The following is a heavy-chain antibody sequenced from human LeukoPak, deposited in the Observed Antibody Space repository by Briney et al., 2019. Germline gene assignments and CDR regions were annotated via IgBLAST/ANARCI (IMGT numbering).Heavy chain of an antibody. D-gene: IGHD3-10*01. CDR1: GFTFSSYA. J-gene: IGHJ4*02. CDR3: ARAITTNYPIDY. V-gene: IGHV3-23*01. CDR2: ISGSGGST. Sequence: GGSLRLSCAASGFTFSSYAMSWVRQAPGKGLEWVSAISGSGGSTYYADSVKGRFTISRDNAKNSLYLQMNSLRAEDTAVYYCARAITTNYPIDYWGQGTLVTVSS.